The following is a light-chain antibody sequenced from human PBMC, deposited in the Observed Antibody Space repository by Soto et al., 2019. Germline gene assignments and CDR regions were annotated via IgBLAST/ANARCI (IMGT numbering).Light chain of an antibody. CDR1: QSVSSTY. Sequence: EIVLTQSPGTLSLSPGERATLSCRASQSVSSTYLAWYQQKPGQAPRLLIYAASSRATGIPDRFSGSGSGTDFTLTISRLEPEDFAVYYCQLYGSSPLTFGGGTKVDIK. CDR3: QLYGSSPLT. J-gene: IGKJ4*01. V-gene: IGKV3-20*01. CDR2: AAS.